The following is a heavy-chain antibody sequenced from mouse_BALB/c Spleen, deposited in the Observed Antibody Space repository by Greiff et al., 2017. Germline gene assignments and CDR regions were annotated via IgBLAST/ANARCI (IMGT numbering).Heavy chain of an antibody. D-gene: IGHD2-1*01. CDR2: INPNNGGT. V-gene: IGHV1-18*01. J-gene: IGHJ4*01. CDR1: GYTFTDYN. CDR3: ARDGNYYAMDY. Sequence: VQLKQSGPELVKPGASVKIPCKASGYTFTDYNMDWVKQSHGKSLEWIGDINPNNGGTNYNQKFKGKATLTVDKSSSTAYMELRSLTSEDTAVYYCARDGNYYAMDYWGQGTSVTVSS.